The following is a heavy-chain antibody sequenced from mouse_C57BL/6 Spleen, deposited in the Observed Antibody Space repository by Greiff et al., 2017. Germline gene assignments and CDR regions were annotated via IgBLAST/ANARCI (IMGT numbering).Heavy chain of an antibody. CDR3: ARGDYDGYYPFAY. Sequence: QVHVKQSGAELVRPGASVKLSCKASGYTFTDYYINCVKQRPGQGLEWIARIYPGSGNTYYNEKFKGKATLTAEKSSSTAYMQLSSLTSEDSAVYFCARGDYDGYYPFAYWGQGTLVTVSA. CDR2: IYPGSGNT. CDR1: GYTFTDYY. J-gene: IGHJ3*01. V-gene: IGHV1-76*01. D-gene: IGHD2-3*01.